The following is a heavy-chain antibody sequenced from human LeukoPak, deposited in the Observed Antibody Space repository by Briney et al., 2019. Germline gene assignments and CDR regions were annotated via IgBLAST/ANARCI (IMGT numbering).Heavy chain of an antibody. CDR2: IYYSGST. V-gene: IGHV4-59*01. CDR3: ARAGGVAHPLWMNY. CDR1: IGSISRCY. Sequence: SEPLSLTCTVSIGSISRCYASGIRDSPGEGVECIGYIYYSGSTNYNHSLKSRVTISVDTSKNQFSLKLSSVTAADTAVYYCARAGGVAHPLWMNYWGQGTLVTVSS. J-gene: IGHJ4*02. D-gene: IGHD3-16*01.